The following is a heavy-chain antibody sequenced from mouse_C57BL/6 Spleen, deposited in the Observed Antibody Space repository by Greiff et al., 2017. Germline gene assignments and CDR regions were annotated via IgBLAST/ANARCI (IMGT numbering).Heavy chain of an antibody. V-gene: IGHV5-16*01. Sequence: EVQLVESEGGLVQPGSSMKLSCTASGFTFSDYYMAWVRQVPEKGLEWVANINYDGSSTYYLDSLKSRFIISRDNAKNILYLQMGSLKSEDTATYYCARERDDGYGYWYFDVWGTGTTVTVSS. CDR1: GFTFSDYY. D-gene: IGHD2-3*01. CDR2: INYDGSST. J-gene: IGHJ1*03. CDR3: ARERDDGYGYWYFDV.